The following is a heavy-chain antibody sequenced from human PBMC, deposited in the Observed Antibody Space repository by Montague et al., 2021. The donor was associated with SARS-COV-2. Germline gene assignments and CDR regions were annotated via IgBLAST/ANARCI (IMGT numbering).Heavy chain of an antibody. V-gene: IGHV4-39*01. CDR1: GGSISSSSYY. CDR2: IYYSGST. J-gene: IGHJ4*02. CDR3: VEIVGAADY. D-gene: IGHD1-26*01. Sequence: SETLSLTCTVSGGSISSSSYYWGWIRQPPGKGLEWIGSIYYSGSTYYNPSLKNRVTISVDTSKNQFPLKLSSVTAADTAVYYCVEIVGAADYWGQGTLVTVSS.